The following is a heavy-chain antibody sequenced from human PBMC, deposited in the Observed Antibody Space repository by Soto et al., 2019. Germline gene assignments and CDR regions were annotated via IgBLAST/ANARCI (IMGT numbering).Heavy chain of an antibody. J-gene: IGHJ6*02. D-gene: IGHD2-2*01. V-gene: IGHV3-23*01. CDR2: ISGSGGST. CDR1: GFTFSSYA. CDR3: AKGGYQPGEPSYYYYGMDV. Sequence: GGSLRLSCAASGFTFSSYAMSWVRQAPGKGLEWVSAISGSGGSTYYADSVKGRFTISRDNSKNTLYLQMNSLRAEDTAVYYCAKGGYQPGEPSYYYYGMDVWGQGTTVTVSS.